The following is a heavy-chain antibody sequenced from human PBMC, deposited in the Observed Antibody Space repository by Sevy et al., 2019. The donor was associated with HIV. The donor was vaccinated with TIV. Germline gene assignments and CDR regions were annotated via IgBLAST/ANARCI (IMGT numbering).Heavy chain of an antibody. V-gene: IGHV3-30*04. D-gene: IGHD3-10*01. CDR2: ISHDGRNYK. CDR1: GFTFSEYG. J-gene: IGHJ5*02. CDR3: ARDRGEILRSAFKS. Sequence: GGSLRLSCAASGFTFSEYGMHWVRQAPGKGLEWVAVISHDGRNYKYNADFVKGRFTISRDNSRNTLYLQMNSLRAEDTAIYYWARDRGEILRSAFKSWGQGPLVTVSS.